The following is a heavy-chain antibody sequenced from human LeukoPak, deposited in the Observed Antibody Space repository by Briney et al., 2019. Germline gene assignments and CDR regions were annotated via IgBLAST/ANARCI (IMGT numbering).Heavy chain of an antibody. D-gene: IGHD2-2*02. CDR1: GGTFSSYA. CDR3: ARELTLPAAIDYYYYYMDV. Sequence: GASVKVSCKASGGTFSSYAISWVRQAPGQGLEWMGGIIPIFGTANYAQKFQGRVTITADESTSTAYMELSSLRSEDTAVYYCARELTLPAAIDYYYYYMDVWGKGTTVTVSS. J-gene: IGHJ6*03. CDR2: IIPIFGTA. V-gene: IGHV1-69*13.